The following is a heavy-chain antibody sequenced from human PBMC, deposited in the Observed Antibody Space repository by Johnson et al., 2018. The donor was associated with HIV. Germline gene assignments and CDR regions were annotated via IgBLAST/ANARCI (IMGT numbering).Heavy chain of an antibody. CDR3: ARGPILEWLSGDGFDM. J-gene: IGHJ3*02. CDR1: GFTFSSYA. CDR2: ISYDGSNK. V-gene: IGHV3-30-3*01. D-gene: IGHD3-3*01. Sequence: QVQLVESGGGVVQPGRSLRLSCAASGFTFSSYAMHWVRQAPGKGLEWVAVISYDGSNKYYADSVKGRFTISRDNSKNKLHLQMNSLRVEDTAMYYCARGPILEWLSGDGFDMWGQGTMVTVSS.